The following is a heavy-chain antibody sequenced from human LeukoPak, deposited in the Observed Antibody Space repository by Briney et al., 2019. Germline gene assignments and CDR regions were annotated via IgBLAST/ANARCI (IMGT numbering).Heavy chain of an antibody. CDR2: ISGSGGST. D-gene: IGHD1-26*01. CDR3: AKGRWDIYYFDY. J-gene: IGHJ4*02. V-gene: IGHV3-23*01. CDR1: GLTFSSYA. Sequence: GGSLRLSCAASGLTFSSYAMSWVRQAPGKGLEWVSAISGSGGSTYYADSVKGRFTISRDNSKNTLYLQMNSLRAEDTAVYYCAKGRWDIYYFDYWGQGTLVTVSS.